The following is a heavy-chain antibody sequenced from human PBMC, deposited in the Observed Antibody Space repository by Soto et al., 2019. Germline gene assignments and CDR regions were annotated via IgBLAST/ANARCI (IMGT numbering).Heavy chain of an antibody. D-gene: IGHD6-19*01. V-gene: IGHV4-59*01. CDR1: GDPISRYH. J-gene: IGHJ4*02. Sequence: QVQLQESGPGLVKPSETLSLSCTVSGDPISRYHWSWIRQTPGKGLEWIGYVHNSGSTSYNTSLKSRVTTSIDTSRKQFSLRLRSVTAADTAVYYCTGDRNNRVWYKYWGQGTLVTVSS. CDR2: VHNSGST. CDR3: TGDRNNRVWYKY.